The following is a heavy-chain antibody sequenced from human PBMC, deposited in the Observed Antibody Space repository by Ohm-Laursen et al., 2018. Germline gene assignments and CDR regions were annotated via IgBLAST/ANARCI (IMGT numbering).Heavy chain of an antibody. CDR3: AGRGY. CDR1: GYSMSSGYY. Sequence: SQTLSLTCAVSGYSMSSGYYWGWIRQPAGKGLEWIGRINISGTNYNPSLKSRVTMSVDTSKNQFSLNLSSVTAADTAVYYCAGRGYWGQGTLVTVSS. CDR2: INISGT. V-gene: IGHV4-61*02. J-gene: IGHJ4*02. D-gene: IGHD1-26*01.